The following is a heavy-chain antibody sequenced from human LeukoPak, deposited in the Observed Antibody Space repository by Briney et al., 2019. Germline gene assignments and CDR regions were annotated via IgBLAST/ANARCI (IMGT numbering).Heavy chain of an antibody. D-gene: IGHD2-2*01. Sequence: SETLSLTCAVYGGSFSGYYWSWIRQPPGKGLEWVGEINHSGSTNYNPSLKSRVTILVDTSKNQFSLKLGSVTAADTAVYYCARRYCSSTSCFYFDYWGQGTLVTVSS. J-gene: IGHJ4*02. CDR1: GGSFSGYY. CDR3: ARRYCSSTSCFYFDY. V-gene: IGHV4-34*01. CDR2: INHSGST.